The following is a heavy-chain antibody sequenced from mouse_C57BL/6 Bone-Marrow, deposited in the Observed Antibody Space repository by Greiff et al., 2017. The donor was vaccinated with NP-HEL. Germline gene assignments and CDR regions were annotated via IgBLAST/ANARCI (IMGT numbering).Heavy chain of an antibody. CDR2: INPSSGYT. Sequence: QVQLKQSGAELARPGASVKMSCKASGYTFTSYTMHWVKQRPGQGLEWIGYINPSSGYTKYNQKFKDKATLTADKSSSTAYMQLSSLTSEDSAVYYCARRSYGSSWFADWGQGTLVTVSA. J-gene: IGHJ3*01. CDR1: GYTFTSYT. CDR3: ARRSYGSSWFAD. V-gene: IGHV1-4*01. D-gene: IGHD1-1*01.